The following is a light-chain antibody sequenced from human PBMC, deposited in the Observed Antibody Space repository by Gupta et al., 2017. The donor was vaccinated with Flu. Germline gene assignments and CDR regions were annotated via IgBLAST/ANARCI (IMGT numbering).Light chain of an antibody. J-gene: IGKJ2*01. V-gene: IGKV1-5*03. CDR1: QSVSNW. Sequence: VGDRVTITCRASQSVSNWLAWYQQKPGKAPRLLIYKASNLESGGPSRFSGSGSGTEFTLTISSLQPDDIATYYCQQSNSFWTFGQGTKLEI. CDR2: KAS. CDR3: QQSNSFWT.